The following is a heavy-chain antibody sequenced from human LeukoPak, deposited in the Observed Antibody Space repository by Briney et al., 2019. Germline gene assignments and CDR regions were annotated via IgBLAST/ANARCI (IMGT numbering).Heavy chain of an antibody. CDR2: ISAYNGNT. CDR1: GFTFTSNG. Sequence: ASVKVSCKASGFTFTSNGFSWVRQAPGQGLEWMGWISAYNGNTNYAQKLQGRVTMTTDTSTSTAYMELRSLRSDDTGVYYCARDRSGSGRGMLYSATFDYWGQGTLVTVSS. CDR3: ARDRSGSGRGMLYSATFDY. V-gene: IGHV1-18*04. J-gene: IGHJ4*02. D-gene: IGHD2-8*01.